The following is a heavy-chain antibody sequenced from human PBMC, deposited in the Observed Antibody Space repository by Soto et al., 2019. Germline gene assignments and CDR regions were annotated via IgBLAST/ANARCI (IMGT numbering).Heavy chain of an antibody. D-gene: IGHD3-9*01. CDR3: AREYDILTGYTYGMDV. V-gene: IGHV1-18*04. J-gene: IGHJ6*02. CDR2: ISAYNGNT. Sequence: ASVKVSCKASGYTFTSYGISWVRQAPGQGLEWMGWISAYNGNTNYAQKLQGRVTMTTDTSTSTAYMEPRSLRSDDTAVYYCAREYDILTGYTYGMDVWGQGTTVTVSS. CDR1: GYTFTSYG.